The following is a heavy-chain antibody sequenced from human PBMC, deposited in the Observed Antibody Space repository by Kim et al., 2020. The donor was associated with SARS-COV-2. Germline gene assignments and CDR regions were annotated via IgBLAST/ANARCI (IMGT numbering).Heavy chain of an antibody. CDR1: GFTFSNYS. J-gene: IGHJ6*02. V-gene: IGHV3-21*01. Sequence: GGSLRLSCAASGFTFSNYSMNWVRQAPGKGLEWVSYISSSSSYIYYADSVKGRFTISRDNAKNSLYLQMNSLRAEDTAVYYCARAGGLTNYYGMDVWGQGTTVTVSS. CDR2: ISSSSSYI. D-gene: IGHD3-9*01. CDR3: ARAGGLTNYYGMDV.